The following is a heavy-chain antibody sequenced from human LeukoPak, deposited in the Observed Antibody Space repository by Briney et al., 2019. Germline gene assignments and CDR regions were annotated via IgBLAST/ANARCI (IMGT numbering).Heavy chain of an antibody. CDR3: ARDRDNGNAARGILWRNYSYYMDV. J-gene: IGHJ6*03. CDR2: IIPIFGTA. V-gene: IGHV1-69*05. CDR1: GGTFSSYA. Sequence: SVKVSCKASGGTFSSYAISWVRQAPGQGLELMGRIIPIFGTANYAQKFQGRVTITTDESTSTAYMELSSLRSEDTAVYYCARDRDNGNAARGILWRNYSYYMDVWGKGTTVIVSS. D-gene: IGHD1-20*01.